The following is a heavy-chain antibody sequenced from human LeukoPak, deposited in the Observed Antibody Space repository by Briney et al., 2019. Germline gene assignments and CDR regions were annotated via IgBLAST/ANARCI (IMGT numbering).Heavy chain of an antibody. CDR1: GFTFSSYA. J-gene: IGHJ1*01. CDR2: ISGSGGST. V-gene: IGHV3-23*01. CDR3: AKTPVPKSSIVATRKSLQH. Sequence: GGSLRLSCAASGFTFSSYAMSWVRQAPGKGLEWVSSISGSGGSTYYADSMKSRITFSRDNSKNTLYLQMNSMRDEDTAVYYCAKTPVPKSSIVATRKSLQHWGPGTLVTVSS. D-gene: IGHD5-12*01.